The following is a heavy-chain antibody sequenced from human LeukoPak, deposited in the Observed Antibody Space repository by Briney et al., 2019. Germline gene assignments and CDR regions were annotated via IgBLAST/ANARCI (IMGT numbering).Heavy chain of an antibody. D-gene: IGHD2-2*01. J-gene: IGHJ6*03. CDR2: INPNSGGT. Sequence: ASVKVSCKASGYTFTGYYMHWVRQAPGQGLEWMGWINPNSGGTNYAQKFQGRVTMTRDTSISTAYMELSRLRSDDTAVYYCARGGVVPAAMGYYYYYMDVWGKGTTVTVSS. CDR3: ARGGVVPAAMGYYYYYMDV. V-gene: IGHV1-2*02. CDR1: GYTFTGYY.